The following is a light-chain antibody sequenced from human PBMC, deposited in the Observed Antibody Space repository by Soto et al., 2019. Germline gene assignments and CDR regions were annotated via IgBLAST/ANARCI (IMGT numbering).Light chain of an antibody. CDR1: GSNIGSNT. CDR2: SNN. V-gene: IGLV1-44*01. J-gene: IGLJ1*01. CDR3: AAWYDSLNGRL. Sequence: QSVLTQPPSASGTPGQRVTISCSGSGSNIGSNTVDWYQQLPGTAPKLLIYSNNQRPSGVPDRFSGSKSGTSVSLAISGLQSEDEADYYCAAWYDSLNGRLFGTGTKLTVL.